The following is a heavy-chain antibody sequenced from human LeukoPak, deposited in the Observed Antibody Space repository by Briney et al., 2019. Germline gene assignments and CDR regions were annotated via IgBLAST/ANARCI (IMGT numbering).Heavy chain of an antibody. CDR1: GGSLSSGSYY. Sequence: SETLSLTSAVSGGSLSSGSYYWSWIRQPAGEGLGWIGRIYTSGSTNYNPSLKSRVTISVDTSKNQFSLKLSSVTAADTAVYYCARGYCSSTSCYTCDYWGQGTLVTVSS. CDR2: IYTSGST. D-gene: IGHD2-2*02. J-gene: IGHJ4*02. CDR3: ARGYCSSTSCYTCDY. V-gene: IGHV4-61*02.